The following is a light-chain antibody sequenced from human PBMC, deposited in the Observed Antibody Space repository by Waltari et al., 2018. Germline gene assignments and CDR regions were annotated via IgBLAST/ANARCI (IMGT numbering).Light chain of an antibody. CDR1: QDIANY. CDR2: DAS. J-gene: IGKJ4*01. V-gene: IGKV1-33*01. Sequence: DVQLTQSPSSLSASFGDRATIPCQASQDIANYLNWYQQRPGKAPQLLIYDASNSERGVPSRFSGSGSGTSFTFTISSLQPEDFATYYCQQFHDFPVFGGGTKVEMK. CDR3: QQFHDFPV.